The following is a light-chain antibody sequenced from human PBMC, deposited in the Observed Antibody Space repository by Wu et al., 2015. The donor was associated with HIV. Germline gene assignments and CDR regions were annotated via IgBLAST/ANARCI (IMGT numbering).Light chain of an antibody. V-gene: IGKV1-39*01. CDR2: AAS. CDR1: QSISKY. CDR3: QQTYSSPKT. J-gene: IGKJ1*01. Sequence: DIQLTQSPSSLSASIGDRVTITCRASQSISKYLNWYQQQPGKAPKLLIYAASNLQSGVPSRFSGSGSGTDFTLTISSLQPEDFAIYYCQQTYSSPKTFGQGTKVEIK.